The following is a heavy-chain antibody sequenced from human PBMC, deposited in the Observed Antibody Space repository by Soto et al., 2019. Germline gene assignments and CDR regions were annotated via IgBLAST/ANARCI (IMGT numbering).Heavy chain of an antibody. V-gene: IGHV4-30-2*01. J-gene: IGHJ3*02. CDR3: ASVYGVAFDI. CDR1: GGSISSGGYS. D-gene: IGHD4-17*01. Sequence: SETLSLTCAVSGGSISSGGYSWSWIRQPPGKGLEWIGYIYHSGSTYYNPSLKSRVTISVDGSKNQFSLKLSSVTAADTAVYYCASVYGVAFDIWGQGTMVTVSS. CDR2: IYHSGST.